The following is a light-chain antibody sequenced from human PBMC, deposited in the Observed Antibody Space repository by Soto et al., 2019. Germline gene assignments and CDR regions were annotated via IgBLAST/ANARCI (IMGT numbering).Light chain of an antibody. Sequence: QSVLTQPPSVSGAPGQRVTISCTGSSSNIGAGYDVHWYQQLPGTAPKVLIYGNTNRPSGVPDRFSGSKSGTSASLAITGLQAEGEADYYCQSYDSSLSGPVVFGGGTKLTVL. J-gene: IGLJ2*01. CDR2: GNT. V-gene: IGLV1-40*01. CDR1: SSNIGAGYD. CDR3: QSYDSSLSGPVV.